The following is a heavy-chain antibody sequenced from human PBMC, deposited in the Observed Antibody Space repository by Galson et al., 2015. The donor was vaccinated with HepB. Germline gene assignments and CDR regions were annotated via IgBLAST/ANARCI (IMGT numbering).Heavy chain of an antibody. J-gene: IGHJ4*02. CDR2: SSTYDGNT. CDR3: ARGTYLDY. Sequence: SVKVSCKASGYTFTSYGITWVRQAPGQGLEWMGWSSTYDGNTNYAQKVQGRVTTTTDTSTTTAYMELRSLRSDDTAVYYCARGTYLDYWGQGVLATVSS. CDR1: GYTFTSYG. V-gene: IGHV1-18*04.